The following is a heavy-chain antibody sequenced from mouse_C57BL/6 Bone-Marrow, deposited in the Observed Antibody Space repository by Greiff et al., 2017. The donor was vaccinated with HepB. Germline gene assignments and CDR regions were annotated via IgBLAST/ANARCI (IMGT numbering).Heavy chain of an antibody. Sequence: VQLVESGPGLVQPSQCLSITCTASGFSLTSYGVHWVRQSPGKGLEWLGVIWSGGSTDYNAAFISRLSISKDNSKSQIFFKMNSLQADDTAIYYCARGYSRFAYWGQGTLVTVSA. J-gene: IGHJ3*01. CDR1: GFSLTSYG. CDR3: ARGYSRFAY. V-gene: IGHV2-2*01. CDR2: IWSGGST. D-gene: IGHD1-1*01.